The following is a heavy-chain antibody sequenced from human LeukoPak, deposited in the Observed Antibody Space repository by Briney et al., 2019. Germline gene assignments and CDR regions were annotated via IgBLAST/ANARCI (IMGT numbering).Heavy chain of an antibody. CDR3: ARDFWNEPSKYFDY. V-gene: IGHV3-33*01. CDR1: GFTFGSYS. CDR2: IWYHGNDV. J-gene: IGHJ4*02. Sequence: PGMSLRLSCSASGFTFGSYSMHWVRQAPGKGLEWVALIWYHGNDVDYADSVKGRFTISRDNSKNTLYLQMNSVRAEDTAVYFCARDFWNEPSKYFDYWGQGTLVTVSS. D-gene: IGHD3-3*01.